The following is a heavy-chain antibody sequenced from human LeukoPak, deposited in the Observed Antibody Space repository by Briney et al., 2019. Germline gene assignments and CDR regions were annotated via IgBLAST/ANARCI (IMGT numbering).Heavy chain of an antibody. CDR3: ARRSLGYYDSSGYRAFDI. CDR1: GYTLTELS. Sequence: SVKVSCKVSGYTLTELSMHWVRQAPGKGLEWMGGIIPIFGTANYAQKFQGRVTITTDESTSTAYMELSRLRSEDTAVYYCARRSLGYYDSSGYRAFDIWGQGTMVTVSS. D-gene: IGHD3-22*01. CDR2: IIPIFGTA. J-gene: IGHJ3*02. V-gene: IGHV1-69*05.